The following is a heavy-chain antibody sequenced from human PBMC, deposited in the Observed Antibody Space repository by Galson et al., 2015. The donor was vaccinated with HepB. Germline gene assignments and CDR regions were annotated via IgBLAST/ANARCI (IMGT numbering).Heavy chain of an antibody. CDR2: IYYSGST. Sequence: TLSLTCTVSGGSISSGSYYWSWIRQHPGRGLECIGYIYYSGSTYYNPSLKSRVTISVDTSKNQFSLRLTSVTAADTAVYFCARGMSSAYGPDYFDYWGQGSLVTVSS. J-gene: IGHJ4*02. CDR3: ARGMSSAYGPDYFDY. CDR1: GGSISSGSYY. D-gene: IGHD5-12*01. V-gene: IGHV4-31*03.